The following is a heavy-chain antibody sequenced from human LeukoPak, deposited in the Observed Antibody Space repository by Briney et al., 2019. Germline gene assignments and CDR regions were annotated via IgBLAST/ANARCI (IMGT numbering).Heavy chain of an antibody. Sequence: ASAKVSCKASGYSFTSNAISWVRQAPGQGLERMGWISPYNGNINYAQKLQGRVTMTTDTSTSTAYMGLRSLRSDDTAVYYCARETNNWFDPWGQGTLVTVSS. V-gene: IGHV1-18*01. CDR1: GYSFTSNA. J-gene: IGHJ5*02. CDR2: ISPYNGNI. CDR3: ARETNNWFDP.